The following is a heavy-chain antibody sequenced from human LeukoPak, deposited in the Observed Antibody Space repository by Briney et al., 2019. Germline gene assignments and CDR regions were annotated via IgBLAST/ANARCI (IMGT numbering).Heavy chain of an antibody. CDR3: ARVLESGYYLNAGGY. CDR2: INPNSGGT. CDR1: GYTFTGYY. Sequence: ASVKVSCKASGYTFTGYYMHWVRQAPGQGQERVGWINPNSGGTNYAQKFQGRVTMTRDTSISTAHMELSRLRSDDTAVYYCARVLESGYYLNAGGYWGQGTVVSVSS. V-gene: IGHV1-2*02. J-gene: IGHJ4*02. D-gene: IGHD3-22*01.